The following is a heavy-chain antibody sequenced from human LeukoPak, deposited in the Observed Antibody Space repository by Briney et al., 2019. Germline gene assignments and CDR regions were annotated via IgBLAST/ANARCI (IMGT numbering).Heavy chain of an antibody. CDR2: ICSGGST. D-gene: IGHD1-26*01. Sequence: GGSLRLSCAASGFTVSSNYMSWVRQAPGKGLEWVSIICSGGSTFYADSVKGRFTISRDNSKNTLYLQMNSLRAEDTAVYYCARGGSYLSAFDIWGQGTMVTVSS. V-gene: IGHV3-53*01. J-gene: IGHJ3*02. CDR1: GFTVSSNY. CDR3: ARGGSYLSAFDI.